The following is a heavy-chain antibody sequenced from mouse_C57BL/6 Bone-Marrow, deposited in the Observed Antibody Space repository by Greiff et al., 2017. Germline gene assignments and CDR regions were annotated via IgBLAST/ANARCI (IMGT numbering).Heavy chain of an antibody. D-gene: IGHD3-2*02. CDR3: AKERLIYYFDY. V-gene: IGHV1-81*01. CDR1: GYTFTSYG. J-gene: IGHJ2*01. Sequence: LQESGAELARPGASVKLSCKASGYTFTSYGISWVKQRTGQGLEWIGEIYPRSGTTYYNEQFKGKATLNADKSSSTAYMELSSLTSEDSAVYFCAKERLIYYFDYWGQGTTLTVSS. CDR2: IYPRSGTT.